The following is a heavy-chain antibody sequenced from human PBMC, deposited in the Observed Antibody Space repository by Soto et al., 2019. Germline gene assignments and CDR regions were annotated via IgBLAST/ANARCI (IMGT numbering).Heavy chain of an antibody. D-gene: IGHD3-10*01. Sequence: QVQLVQSGAEVKKPGSSVKVSCKASGGTFSSYAISWVRQAPGQGLEWMGGIIPIFGTANYAQKFQGRVTITADESTSTAYMELSSLRSEDTAVYYCARNVGFGESIAYYSYGMDVWGQGTTVTVSS. CDR2: IIPIFGTA. CDR3: ARNVGFGESIAYYSYGMDV. V-gene: IGHV1-69*01. J-gene: IGHJ6*02. CDR1: GGTFSSYA.